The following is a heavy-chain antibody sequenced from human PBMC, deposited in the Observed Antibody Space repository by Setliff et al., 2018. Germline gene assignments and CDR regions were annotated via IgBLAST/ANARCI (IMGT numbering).Heavy chain of an antibody. Sequence: ASVKVSCKASGYTFTGYYMHWVRQAPGQGLEWMGWINPNSGGTNYAQKFQGRVTMTRDTSISTAYMELSRLRSDDTAVYYCARDYHLPRGNYYGSGSYQGLWGQGTRVTVSS. J-gene: IGHJ4*02. CDR3: ARDYHLPRGNYYGSGSYQGL. CDR1: GYTFTGYY. CDR2: INPNSGGT. V-gene: IGHV1-2*02. D-gene: IGHD3-10*01.